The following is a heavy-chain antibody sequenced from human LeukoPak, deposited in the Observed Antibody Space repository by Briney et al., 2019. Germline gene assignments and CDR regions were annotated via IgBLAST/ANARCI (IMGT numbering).Heavy chain of an antibody. CDR2: INQDGNEK. J-gene: IGHJ4*02. Sequence: GGSLRLSCAASGFNFSDYFLTWVRQAPAKGLEWVANINQDGNEKNYVDSLEGRFTISRDNAKRSLYLQMNSLRVDDTAMYYCVRDVGYYGGNHDYWGQGTLVIVSS. CDR1: GFNFSDYF. V-gene: IGHV3-7*01. CDR3: VRDVGYYGGNHDY. D-gene: IGHD4-23*01.